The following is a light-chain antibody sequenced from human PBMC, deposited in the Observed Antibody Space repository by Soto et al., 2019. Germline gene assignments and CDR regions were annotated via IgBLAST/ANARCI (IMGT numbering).Light chain of an antibody. CDR1: SSNIGAGYD. CDR2: GNT. CDR3: QSYDNSLSGPVV. Sequence: QSVLTQPPSVSGAPGQRVTISCTGSSSNIGAGYDVHWYQQLPGTAPKLLIYGNTNRPSGVPDRFSGSKSGPSASLAITGLQAEDEADYYCQSYDNSLSGPVVFGGGTKLTVL. J-gene: IGLJ2*01. V-gene: IGLV1-40*01.